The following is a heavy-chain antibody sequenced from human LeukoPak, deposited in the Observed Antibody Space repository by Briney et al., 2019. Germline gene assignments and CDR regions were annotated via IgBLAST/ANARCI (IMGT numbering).Heavy chain of an antibody. D-gene: IGHD3-22*01. CDR1: GFTFSSYG. V-gene: IGHV3-30*02. CDR2: IRDDGSNQ. Sequence: GGSLRLSCVASGFTFSSYGMHWVRQAPGKGLEWVTFIRDDGSNQYYADSVKGRFTISRDNSKNTLYLQMNSLRAEDTAVYYCAKDRKYYYDSSGYFDYWGQGTLVTVSS. J-gene: IGHJ4*02. CDR3: AKDRKYYYDSSGYFDY.